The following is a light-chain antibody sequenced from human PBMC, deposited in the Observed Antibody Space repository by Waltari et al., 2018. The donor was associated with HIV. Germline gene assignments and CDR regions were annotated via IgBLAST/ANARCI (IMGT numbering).Light chain of an antibody. CDR1: QSVLYSSKNKNY. CDR3: QQYYSTPNT. V-gene: IGKV4-1*01. CDR2: WAS. J-gene: IGKJ2*01. Sequence: DIVMTQSPDSLAVSLGERANINCKSSQSVLYSSKNKNYLALYQQKPGQPPKLLIYWASTRESGVPDRFSGSGSGTDFTLTISSLQAEDVAVYYCQQYYSTPNTFGQGTKLEIK.